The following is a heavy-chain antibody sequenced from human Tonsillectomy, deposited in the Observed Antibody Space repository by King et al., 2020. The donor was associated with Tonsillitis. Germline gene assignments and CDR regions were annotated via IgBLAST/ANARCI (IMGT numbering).Heavy chain of an antibody. CDR2: ISYDGGNK. Sequence: VQLVESGGGVVQPGRSLRLSCAASGFTFSSYAMHWVRQAPGKGLEWVAVISYDGGNKYYVDSVKGRFTISRDNSKNTLYLQMNSLRAEDTALYYCATWDRYYDSSGYSFYFDYWGQGTLVTVSS. J-gene: IGHJ4*02. CDR1: GFTFSSYA. CDR3: ATWDRYYDSSGYSFYFDY. V-gene: IGHV3-30*03. D-gene: IGHD3-22*01.